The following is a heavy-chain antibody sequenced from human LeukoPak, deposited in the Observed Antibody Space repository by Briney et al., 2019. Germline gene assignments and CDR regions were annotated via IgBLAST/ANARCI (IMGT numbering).Heavy chain of an antibody. D-gene: IGHD2/OR15-2a*01. Sequence: GGSLRLSCAASGFSFRNYGMHWVRQVPGKGLEWVAVISYDGSNKDYADSVKGRFTISRDNSKNTLYLQMNSLRAEDTAVYYCAKEPRIAPPYWGQGTLVTVSS. J-gene: IGHJ4*02. CDR2: ISYDGSNK. V-gene: IGHV3-30*18. CDR3: AKEPRIAPPY. CDR1: GFSFRNYG.